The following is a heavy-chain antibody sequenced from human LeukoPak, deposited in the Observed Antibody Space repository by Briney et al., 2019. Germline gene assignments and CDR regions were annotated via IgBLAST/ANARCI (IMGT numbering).Heavy chain of an antibody. CDR3: ARDSHYDFWSGYRQPYYFDY. Sequence: SETLSLTCTVSGGSISSSSYYWGWIRQPPRKGLEWIGSMYYSGSTYYNPSLKSRVTISVDTSKNQFSLKLSSVTAADTAVYYCARDSHYDFWSGYRQPYYFDYWGQGTLVTVSS. CDR1: GGSISSSSYY. CDR2: MYYSGST. V-gene: IGHV4-39*07. J-gene: IGHJ4*02. D-gene: IGHD3-3*01.